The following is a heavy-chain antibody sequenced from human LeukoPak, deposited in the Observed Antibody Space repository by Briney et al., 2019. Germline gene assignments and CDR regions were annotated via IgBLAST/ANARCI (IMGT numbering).Heavy chain of an antibody. Sequence: SETLSLTCTVSGGSISSGGYYWSWIRQHPGKGLEWIGYIYYGGSTNYNPSLKSRVTISVDTSKNQFSLKLSSVTAADTAVYYCARRTLGLLAPWGQGTLVTVSS. D-gene: IGHD3/OR15-3a*01. J-gene: IGHJ5*02. CDR1: GGSISSGGYY. V-gene: IGHV4-61*08. CDR3: ARRTLGLLAP. CDR2: IYYGGST.